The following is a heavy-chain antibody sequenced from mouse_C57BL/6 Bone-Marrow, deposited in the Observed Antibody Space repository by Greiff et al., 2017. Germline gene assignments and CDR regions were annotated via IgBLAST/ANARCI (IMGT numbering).Heavy chain of an antibody. J-gene: IGHJ2*01. CDR3: TCYRSDY. CDR2: INPYNGGT. V-gene: IGHV1-19*01. D-gene: IGHD2-14*01. Sequence: EVQLQQSGPVLVKPGASVKMSCKASGYTFTDYYMNWVKQSHGKSLEWIGVINPYNGGTSYNQKFKGKATLTVDKSSSTAYMELDSVTSEDSAVYYCTCYRSDYWGQGTTLTVSS. CDR1: GYTFTDYY.